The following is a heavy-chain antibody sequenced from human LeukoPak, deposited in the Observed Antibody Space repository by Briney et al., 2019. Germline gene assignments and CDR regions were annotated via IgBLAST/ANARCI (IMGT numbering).Heavy chain of an antibody. CDR2: ISSSGSTI. D-gene: IGHD2-2*01. CDR3: ARLYCSSTSCYSYFQH. V-gene: IGHV3-48*03. J-gene: IGHJ1*01. CDR1: GFTFSSYE. Sequence: GGSLRLSCAASGFTFSSYEMNWVRQAPGKGLEWVSYISSSGSTISYAVSVKGRFTISRDNAKNSLYLQMNSLRAEDTAVYYCARLYCSSTSCYSYFQHWGQGTVVTVSS.